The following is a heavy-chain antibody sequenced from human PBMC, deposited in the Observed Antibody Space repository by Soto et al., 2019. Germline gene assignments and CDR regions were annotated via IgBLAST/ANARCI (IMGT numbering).Heavy chain of an antibody. CDR3: ARMATISRRMTDFDY. CDR1: GGSISSYY. V-gene: IGHV4-59*01. J-gene: IGHJ4*02. D-gene: IGHD5-12*01. CDR2: IYYSGST. Sequence: SETLSLTCTVSGGSISSYYWSWIRQPPGKGLEWIGYIYYSGSTNYNPSLKSRVTISVDTSKNQFSLKLSSVTAADTAVYYCARMATISRRMTDFDYWGQGTLVTVSS.